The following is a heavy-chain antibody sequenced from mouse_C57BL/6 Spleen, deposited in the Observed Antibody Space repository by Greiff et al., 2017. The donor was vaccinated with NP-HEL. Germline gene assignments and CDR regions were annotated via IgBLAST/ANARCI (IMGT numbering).Heavy chain of an antibody. V-gene: IGHV1-5*01. CDR3: TRRLVLCDY. Sequence: VQLKQSGTVLARPGASVKMSCKTSGYTFTSYWMHWVKQRPGQGLEWIGAIYPGTSDTSYNQKFKGKAKLTAGTSASTAYMELSSLTNEDSAVYYCTRRLVLCDYWGQGTTLTVSS. CDR2: IYPGTSDT. D-gene: IGHD4-1*01. CDR1: GYTFTSYW. J-gene: IGHJ2*01.